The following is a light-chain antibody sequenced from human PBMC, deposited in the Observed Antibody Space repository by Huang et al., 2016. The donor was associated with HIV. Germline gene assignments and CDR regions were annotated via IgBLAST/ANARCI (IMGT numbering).Light chain of an antibody. J-gene: IGKJ4*01. CDR2: GAS. CDR1: QTVLKN. V-gene: IGKV3-15*01. Sequence: VMTQSPASLSVSPGERVTLSCRASQTVLKNLAWYKQRPGQPPRLLVYGASVRAAGVPDRFSGSGSGTDFTLTITSLQSEDFAIYYCQQYNRWPPLTFGRGTKVESK. CDR3: QQYNRWPPLT.